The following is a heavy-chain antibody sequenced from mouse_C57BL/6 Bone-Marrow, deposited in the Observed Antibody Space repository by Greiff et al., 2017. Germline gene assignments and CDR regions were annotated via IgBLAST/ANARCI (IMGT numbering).Heavy chain of an antibody. D-gene: IGHD1-1*01. CDR3: ARFPYYYGSNYFDY. CDR1: GYTFTSYG. CDR2: IYPRSGNT. J-gene: IGHJ2*01. V-gene: IGHV1-81*01. Sequence: QVQLQQSGAELARPGASVKLSCKASGYTFTSYGISWVKQRTGQGLEWIGEIYPRSGNTYYNEKFKGKATLTADKSSSTAYMELRSLTSVDSAVYFCARFPYYYGSNYFDYWGQGTTLTVSS.